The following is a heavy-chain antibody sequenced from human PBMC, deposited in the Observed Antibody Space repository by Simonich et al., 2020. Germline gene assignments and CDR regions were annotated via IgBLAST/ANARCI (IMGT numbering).Heavy chain of an antibody. J-gene: IGHJ4*02. CDR1: GFTFSSYS. D-gene: IGHD3-3*01. CDR2: ISSISSYI. Sequence: EVQLVESGGGLVKPGGSLRLSCAASGFTFSSYSMNWVRQAPGKGLECVSSISSISSYIYYADSVKGRFTISRDNAKNSLYLQMNSLRAEDTAVYYCARKRFLEWFFDYWGQGTLVTVSS. V-gene: IGHV3-21*01. CDR3: ARKRFLEWFFDY.